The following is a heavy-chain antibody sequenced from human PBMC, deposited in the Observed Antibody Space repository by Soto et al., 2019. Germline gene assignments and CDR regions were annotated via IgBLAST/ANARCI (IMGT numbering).Heavy chain of an antibody. CDR2: ISGSGGST. D-gene: IGHD3-22*01. J-gene: IGHJ4*02. Sequence: GGSLRLSCAASGFTFSSYAMSWVRQAPGKGLEWVSAISGSGGSTYYADSVKGRFTISRDNSKNTLYLQMNSLRAEDTAVYYCAREVGPQGPGYYDSSGYRSFDDWGQGTLVTVSS. V-gene: IGHV3-23*01. CDR1: GFTFSSYA. CDR3: AREVGPQGPGYYDSSGYRSFDD.